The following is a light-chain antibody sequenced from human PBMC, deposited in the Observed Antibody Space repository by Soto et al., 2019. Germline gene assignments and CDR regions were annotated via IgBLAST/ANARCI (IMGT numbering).Light chain of an antibody. CDR1: QSVTTK. V-gene: IGKV3-20*01. CDR2: GAS. J-gene: IGKJ5*01. Sequence: FPQSPLSLSVSQGQSPTRPVRASQSVTTKLAWYQHKPGQAPRLLISGASSRASGVPDRFSGSGSETDFTLIISRLQPEDFALYYCQQYGGSPITFGQGTRLEIK. CDR3: QQYGGSPIT.